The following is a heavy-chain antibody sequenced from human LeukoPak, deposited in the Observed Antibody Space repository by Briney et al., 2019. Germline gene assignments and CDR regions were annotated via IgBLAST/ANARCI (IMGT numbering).Heavy chain of an antibody. CDR1: GGSFSGYY. Sequence: SETLSLTCAVYGGSFSGYYWTWIRQPPGKGLEWIGEINHSGSTNYNPSLKSRVTISVVTSKNQFSLKLSSVTAADTAVYYCARRYYYDSSGYYSPLGYWGQGTLVTVSS. D-gene: IGHD3-22*01. J-gene: IGHJ4*02. CDR3: ARRYYYDSSGYYSPLGY. V-gene: IGHV4-34*01. CDR2: INHSGST.